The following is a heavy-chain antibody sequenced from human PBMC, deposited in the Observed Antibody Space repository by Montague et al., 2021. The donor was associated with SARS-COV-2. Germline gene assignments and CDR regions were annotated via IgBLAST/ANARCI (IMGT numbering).Heavy chain of an antibody. J-gene: IGHJ6*02. D-gene: IGHD5-12*01. Sequence: PALVKPTQTLTLTCTFSGFSLSTSGMCVSWIRQPPGKALEWLARIEWXXXKYYSTSLKTRLTISKDTSKNQVVLTMTNMDPVDTATYYCARSLPTTAMDVWGQGTTVTDSS. CDR1: GFSLSTSGMC. CDR2: IEWXXXK. CDR3: ARSLPTTAMDV. V-gene: IGHV2-70*11.